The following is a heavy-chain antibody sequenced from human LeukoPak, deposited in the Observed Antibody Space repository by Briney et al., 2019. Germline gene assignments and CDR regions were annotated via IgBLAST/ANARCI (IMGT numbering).Heavy chain of an antibody. CDR1: GGSFSGYY. CDR2: IYYSGST. V-gene: IGHV4-59*01. J-gene: IGHJ4*02. Sequence: KSSETLSLTCAVYGGSFSGYYWSWIRQPPGKGLEWIGYIYYSGSTNYNPSLKSRVTISVDTSKNQFSLKLSSVTAADTAVYYCARASVTYYYGSGSYFFDYWGQGTLVTVSS. D-gene: IGHD3-10*01. CDR3: ARASVTYYYGSGSYFFDY.